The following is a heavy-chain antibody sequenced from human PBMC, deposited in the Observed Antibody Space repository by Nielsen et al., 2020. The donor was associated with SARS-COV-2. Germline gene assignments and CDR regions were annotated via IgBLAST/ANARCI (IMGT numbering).Heavy chain of an antibody. CDR3: ARDGSLGELLGLYGMDV. Sequence: ASVKVSCKASGGTFSSYAISWVRQAPGQGLEWMGIINPSGGSTSYAQKFQGRVTMTRDTSTSTVYMKLSSLRSEDTAVYYCARDGSLGELLGLYGMDVWGQGTTVTVSS. CDR2: INPSGGST. CDR1: GGTFSSYA. D-gene: IGHD1-26*01. V-gene: IGHV1-46*01. J-gene: IGHJ6*02.